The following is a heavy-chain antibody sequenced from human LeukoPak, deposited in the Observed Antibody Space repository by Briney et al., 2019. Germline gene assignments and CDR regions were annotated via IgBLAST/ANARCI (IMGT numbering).Heavy chain of an antibody. CDR3: ARGRTEHIVVVTAIGNDAFDI. Sequence: ASVKVSCKASGYTFTSYDINWVRQATGQGLEWMGWMNPNSGNTGYAQKFQGRVTMTRNTSISTAYMELSSLRSEDTAVYYCARGRTEHIVVVTAIGNDAFDIWGQGTTVTVSS. J-gene: IGHJ3*02. CDR2: MNPNSGNT. CDR1: GYTFTSYD. V-gene: IGHV1-8*01. D-gene: IGHD2-21*02.